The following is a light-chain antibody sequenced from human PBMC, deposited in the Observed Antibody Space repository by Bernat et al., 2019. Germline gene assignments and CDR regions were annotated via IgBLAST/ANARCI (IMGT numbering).Light chain of an antibody. V-gene: IGLV2-8*01. Sequence: QSALTQPPSASGSPGQSVTISCTGTSTDVGRYNHVSWYQQHPGKAPKLMIYDVIERPSGVPDRFSGSKSGNTASLTVSGLQAEDEADYYCSSSAGNDKWLFGGGTKLTVL. CDR1: STDVGRYNH. CDR2: DVI. J-gene: IGLJ2*01. CDR3: SSSAGNDKWL.